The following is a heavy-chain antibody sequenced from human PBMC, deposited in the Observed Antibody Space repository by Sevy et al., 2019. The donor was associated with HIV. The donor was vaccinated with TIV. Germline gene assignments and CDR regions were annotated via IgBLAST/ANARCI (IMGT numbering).Heavy chain of an antibody. J-gene: IGHJ4*02. V-gene: IGHV3-15*01. CDR1: EFIFTNAW. Sequence: GGSLRLSCAASEFIFTNAWMSWVRQAPGKGLEWVGRIKSKTNGGTTDYAAPVEGRFTISRDDSKKTLYLQMNSLKTADTDVYYCTTDLEYQLERYYFNYWGQGTLVTVSS. CDR3: TTDLEYQLERYYFNY. D-gene: IGHD2-2*01. CDR2: IKSKTNGGTT.